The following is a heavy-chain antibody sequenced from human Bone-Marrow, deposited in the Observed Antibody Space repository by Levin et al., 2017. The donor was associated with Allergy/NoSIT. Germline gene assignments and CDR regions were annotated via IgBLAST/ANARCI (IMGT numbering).Heavy chain of an antibody. CDR1: GFTVSSNY. V-gene: IGHV3-66*03. CDR3: ARVLRFLEWLLGPSGPSPHQHRTGAYYYYMDV. D-gene: IGHD3-3*01. CDR2: IYSCGST. J-gene: IGHJ6*03. Sequence: GGSLRLSCAASGFTVSSNYMSWVRQAPGKGLEWVSVIYSCGSTYYADSVKGRFTISRDNSKNTLYLQMNSLRAEDTAVYYCARVLRFLEWLLGPSGPSPHQHRTGAYYYYMDVWGKGTTVTVSS.